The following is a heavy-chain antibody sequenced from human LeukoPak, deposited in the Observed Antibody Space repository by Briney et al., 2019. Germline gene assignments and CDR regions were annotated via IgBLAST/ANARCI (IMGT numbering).Heavy chain of an antibody. D-gene: IGHD6-19*01. CDR2: ISGSGGST. CDR3: AKGDHKWLVDRRGEYFDY. CDR1: GFTFSSYG. Sequence: GGSLRLSCAASGFTFSSYGMSWVRQAPGKGLEWVSTISGSGGSTYYADSVKGRFTISRDNSKNTLYLQMNSLRAEDTAVYYCAKGDHKWLVDRRGEYFDYWGQGTLVTVSS. J-gene: IGHJ4*02. V-gene: IGHV3-23*01.